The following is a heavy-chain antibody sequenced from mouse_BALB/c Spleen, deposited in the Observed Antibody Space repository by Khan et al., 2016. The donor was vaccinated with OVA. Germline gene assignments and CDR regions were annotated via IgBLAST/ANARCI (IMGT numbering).Heavy chain of an antibody. J-gene: IGHJ3*01. CDR3: ADRVTGSFAY. CDR2: ISSGGDYT. Sequence: EVELVESGRDLVKPGGSLKLSCAASGFTFSSYSMSWVRQTPDKRLEWVASISSGGDYTYYPDSVKGRFTISRDNAKNTLYLQMSDLKSEDTAMYYWADRVTGSFAYWGQGTPVTVSA. D-gene: IGHD4-1*01. CDR1: GFTFSSYS. V-gene: IGHV5-6*02.